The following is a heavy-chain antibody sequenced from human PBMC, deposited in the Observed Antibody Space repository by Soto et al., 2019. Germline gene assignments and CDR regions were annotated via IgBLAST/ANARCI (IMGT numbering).Heavy chain of an antibody. CDR3: ARERGWLVPYYMDV. V-gene: IGHV1-8*01. CDR1: GYTFTSYD. J-gene: IGHJ6*03. CDR2: MNPNSGNT. D-gene: IGHD6-19*01. Sequence: ASVKVSCKASGYTFTSYDINWVRQATGQGLEWMGWMNPNSGNTGYAQKFQGRVTMTRNTSISTAYMDLSSLRSEDTAVYYCARERGWLVPYYMDVWDKGTTVTVSS.